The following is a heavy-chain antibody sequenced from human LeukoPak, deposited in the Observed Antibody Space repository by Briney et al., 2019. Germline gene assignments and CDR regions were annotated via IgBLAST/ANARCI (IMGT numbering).Heavy chain of an antibody. V-gene: IGHV3-30*03. CDR1: GFTFSSYG. CDR2: ISYDGSNK. CDR3: ARPIWFGEYYFDY. D-gene: IGHD3-10*01. J-gene: IGHJ4*02. Sequence: GRSLRLSCAASGFTFSSYGMHWVRQAPGKGLEWVAVISYDGSNKYYADSVKGRFTISRDNSKNTLYLQMNSLRAEDTAVYYCARPIWFGEYYFDYWGQGALVTVSS.